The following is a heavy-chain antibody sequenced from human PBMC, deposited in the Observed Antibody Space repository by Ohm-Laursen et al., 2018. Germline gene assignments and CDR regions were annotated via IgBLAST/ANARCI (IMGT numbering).Heavy chain of an antibody. V-gene: IGHV1-18*01. CDR2: ISTYNGNT. CDR1: GGTLSNYG. Sequence: ATVKISCKASGGTLSNYGISWVRQAPRQGLEWMGWISTYNGNTNYAQKLQGRVTMTTDTSTSTAYMELRSLRSDDTAVYYCARGTAVDYWGQGSLVTVSS. CDR3: ARGTAVDY. D-gene: IGHD2-8*02. J-gene: IGHJ4*02.